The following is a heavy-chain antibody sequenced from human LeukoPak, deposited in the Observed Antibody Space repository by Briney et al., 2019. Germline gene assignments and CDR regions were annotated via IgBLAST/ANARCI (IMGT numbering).Heavy chain of an antibody. V-gene: IGHV3-53*04. D-gene: IGHD3-22*01. Sequence: PRGSLRLSCAASGFTVSSNYMSWVRQAPGKGLEWVSVIYSGGSTYYADSVKGRFTISRHNSKNTLYLQMNSLRAEDTAVYYCARASYDSSGYPLDYYGMDVWGQGTTVTVSS. CDR3: ARASYDSSGYPLDYYGMDV. CDR1: GFTVSSNY. CDR2: IYSGGST. J-gene: IGHJ6*02.